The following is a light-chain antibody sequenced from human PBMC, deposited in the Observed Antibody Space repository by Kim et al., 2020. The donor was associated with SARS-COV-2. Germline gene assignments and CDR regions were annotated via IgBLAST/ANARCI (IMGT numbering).Light chain of an antibody. CDR3: QQYNNWYT. CDR1: QSFNSN. CDR2: GAS. Sequence: EIVMTQSPATLSVSPGERATLSCRASQSFNSNLAWYQQKPGQAPRLLIYGASTLASGIPARFSGSGSGTDFTLTISSLQSEDFALYYCQQYNNWYTFGQGTKLEI. V-gene: IGKV3-15*01. J-gene: IGKJ2*01.